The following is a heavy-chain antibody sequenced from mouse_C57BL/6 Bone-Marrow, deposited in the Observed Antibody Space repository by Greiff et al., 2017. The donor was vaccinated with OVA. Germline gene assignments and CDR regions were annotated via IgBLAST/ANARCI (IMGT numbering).Heavy chain of an antibody. Sequence: VQVVESGAELARPGASVKLSCKASGYTFTSYGISWVKQRTGQGLEWIGEIYPRSGNTYYNEKFKGKATLTADKSSSTAYMELRSLTSEDSAVYFCARYYYGSSSYWYFDVWGTGTTVTVSS. J-gene: IGHJ1*03. CDR3: ARYYYGSSSYWYFDV. D-gene: IGHD1-1*01. CDR1: GYTFTSYG. V-gene: IGHV1-81*01. CDR2: IYPRSGNT.